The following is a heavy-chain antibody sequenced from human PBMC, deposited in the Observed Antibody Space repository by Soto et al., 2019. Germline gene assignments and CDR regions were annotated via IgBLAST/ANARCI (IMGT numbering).Heavy chain of an antibody. Sequence: GESLKISCAASGFTFSSYAMSWVRQAPGKGLEWVSAISGSGGSTYYADSVKGRFTISRDNSKNTLYLQMNSLRAEDTAVYYCAKDNSRNSWYYWGQGTLVTVSS. CDR3: AKDNSRNSWYY. V-gene: IGHV3-23*01. J-gene: IGHJ4*02. CDR2: ISGSGGST. D-gene: IGHD6-13*01. CDR1: GFTFSSYA.